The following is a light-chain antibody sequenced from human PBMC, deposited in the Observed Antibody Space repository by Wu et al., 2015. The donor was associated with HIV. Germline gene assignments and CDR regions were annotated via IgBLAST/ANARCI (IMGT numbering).Light chain of an antibody. CDR1: QSVSNN. Sequence: EIVMTLSPATLSVSPGESVTLSCRASQSVSNNLAWYQHIPGQPPRVLIYDASTRATGIPARFSGSGSGTEFTLTISGLQSEDFAVYYCQQYESWPPYSFGRGTRLEIK. CDR3: QQYESWPPYS. CDR2: DAS. V-gene: IGKV3-15*01. J-gene: IGKJ2*03.